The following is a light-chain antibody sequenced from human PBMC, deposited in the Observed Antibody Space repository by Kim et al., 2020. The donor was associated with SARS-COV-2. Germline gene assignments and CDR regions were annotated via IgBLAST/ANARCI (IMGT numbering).Light chain of an antibody. CDR3: CSSAGGYTWV. CDR1: SSDVGNYNY. Sequence: GQSVTISCTGTSSDVGNYNYGSWYQQHPGKAPILMIYDVSKRPSGVPERFSGSKSGNTASLTISGLQAEDEADYYCCSSAGGYTWVFGGGTGLTVL. V-gene: IGLV2-11*01. CDR2: DVS. J-gene: IGLJ3*02.